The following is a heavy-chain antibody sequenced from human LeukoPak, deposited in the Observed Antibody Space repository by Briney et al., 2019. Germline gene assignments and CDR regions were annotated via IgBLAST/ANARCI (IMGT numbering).Heavy chain of an antibody. J-gene: IGHJ6*04. D-gene: IGHD2-2*02. CDR1: GGSISSYY. CDR2: IYYSGST. Sequence: SETLSLTCTVSGGSISSYYWSWIRQPPGKGLEWLGYIYYSGSTNYNPSLKSRVTISVDTSKNQFSLKLSSVTAADTAVYYCARNGKERYCSSTSCYIYYYYGMDVWGKGTTVTVSS. CDR3: ARNGKERYCSSTSCYIYYYYGMDV. V-gene: IGHV4-59*01.